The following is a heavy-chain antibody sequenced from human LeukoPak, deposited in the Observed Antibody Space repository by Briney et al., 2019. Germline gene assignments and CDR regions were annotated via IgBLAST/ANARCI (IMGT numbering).Heavy chain of an antibody. V-gene: IGHV3-23*01. CDR3: AKDPNGDYVGAFDM. CDR1: ELTFSSYA. J-gene: IGHJ3*02. Sequence: PVGSLRLSCAASELTFSSYAVTWVRQAPGKGLEWVSSISGNGGGTSYVDSVKGRFTVSRDNSKNTVYLQMNSLRAEDTAVYYCAKDPNGDYVGAFDMWGQGTMVTVSS. CDR2: ISGNGGGT. D-gene: IGHD4-17*01.